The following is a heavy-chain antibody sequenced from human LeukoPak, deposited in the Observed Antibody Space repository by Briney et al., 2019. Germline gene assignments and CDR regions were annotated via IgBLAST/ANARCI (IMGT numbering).Heavy chain of an antibody. CDR3: ARHSMRYNWFDP. D-gene: IGHD2/OR15-2a*01. CDR1: GGSINSRNHY. CDR2: IYSSGAT. J-gene: IGHJ5*02. Sequence: SETLSLTCSVSGGSINSRNHYWGWIRQPPGKGLEWIASIYSSGATYYNPSLKSRVIISVDASKNQISLKLSSVTASDTAVYYCARHSMRYNWFDPWGQGTLVTVSS. V-gene: IGHV4-39*01.